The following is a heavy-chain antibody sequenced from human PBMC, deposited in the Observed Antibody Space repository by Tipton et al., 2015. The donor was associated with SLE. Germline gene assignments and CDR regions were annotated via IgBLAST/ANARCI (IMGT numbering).Heavy chain of an antibody. CDR3: ARHTGSYYDFWSGYSLGAFDI. Sequence: LRLSCTVSDGSISSSSYFWGWIRQPPGKGLEWIGEINHSGSTNYNPSLKSRVTISVDTSKNQFSLKLSSVTAADTAVYYCARHTGSYYDFWSGYSLGAFDIWGQGTMVTVSS. V-gene: IGHV4-39*01. CDR2: INHSGST. D-gene: IGHD3-3*01. J-gene: IGHJ3*02. CDR1: DGSISSSSYF.